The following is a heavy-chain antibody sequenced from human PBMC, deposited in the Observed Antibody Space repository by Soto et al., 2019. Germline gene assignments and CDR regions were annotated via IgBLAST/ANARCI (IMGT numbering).Heavy chain of an antibody. V-gene: IGHV4-31*03. CDR1: GGSISSGGYY. D-gene: IGHD4-17*01. CDR2: IYYSGST. Sequence: QVQLQESGPGLVKPSQTLSLTCTVSGGSISSGGYYWSWIRQHPAKGLEWIGYIYYSGSTYYNPSIKSRVTISVDTSKNQFSLKLSSVTAADTAVYYCAREDTTVTYGRSFDYWGQGTLVTVSS. CDR3: AREDTTVTYGRSFDY. J-gene: IGHJ4*02.